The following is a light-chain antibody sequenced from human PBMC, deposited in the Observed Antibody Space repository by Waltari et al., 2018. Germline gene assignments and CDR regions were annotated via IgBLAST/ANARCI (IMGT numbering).Light chain of an antibody. V-gene: IGKV2-28*01. CDR3: MQTLQTPRT. CDR2: LVS. Sequence: DIVMTQSPLSLPVTPGEPASISCRSSQSLLHSNGYNYLDWYLQKPGQSPQLLIYLVSNRAAVVPDRFRGSGSGTDFTLKISRVEAEDVGVYYCMQTLQTPRTFGQGTKVEIK. CDR1: QSLLHSNGYNY. J-gene: IGKJ1*01.